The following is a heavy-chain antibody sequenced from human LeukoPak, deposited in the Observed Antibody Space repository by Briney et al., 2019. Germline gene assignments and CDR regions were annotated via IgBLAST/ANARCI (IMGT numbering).Heavy chain of an antibody. V-gene: IGHV3-66*01. CDR3: ASDSYSPEYFQH. J-gene: IGHJ1*01. Sequence: GGSLRLSCAASGFNFRSTYMSWVRQAPGKGLEWVSVIYSGGSTFYADSVKGRFTISRDNSKNTLYLQMNSLRAEDTAVYYCASDSYSPEYFQHWGQGTLVTVSS. CDR1: GFNFRSTY. D-gene: IGHD2-15*01. CDR2: IYSGGST.